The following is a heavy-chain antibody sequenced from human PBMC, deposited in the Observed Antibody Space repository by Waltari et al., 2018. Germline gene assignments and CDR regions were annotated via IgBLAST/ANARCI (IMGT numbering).Heavy chain of an antibody. CDR2: IYTSGST. D-gene: IGHD3-16*01. CDR1: GGSISSGSYY. V-gene: IGHV4-61*02. CDR3: ARVLMGAFDI. J-gene: IGHJ3*02. Sequence: QVQLQESGPGLVKPSQTLSLTCTVSGGSISSGSYYWSWIRQPAGKGLEWIGRIYTSGSTNYNPPLKSRVTISVDTSKNQFSLKLSSVTAADTAVYYCARVLMGAFDIWGQGTMVTVSS.